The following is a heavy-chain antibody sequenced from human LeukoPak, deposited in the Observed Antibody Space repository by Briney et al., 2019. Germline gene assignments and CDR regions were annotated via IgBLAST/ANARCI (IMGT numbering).Heavy chain of an antibody. D-gene: IGHD5-12*01. CDR2: INPNSGGT. CDR3: ARLEWLRYRYYFDY. J-gene: IGHJ4*02. V-gene: IGHV1-2*02. CDR1: GYTFTGYY. Sequence: ASVKVSCKASGYTFTGYYMHWVRQAPGQGLGWMGWINPNSGGTNYAQKFQGRVTMTRDTSISTAYMELSRLRSDDTAVYYCARLEWLRYRYYFDYWGQGTLVTVSS.